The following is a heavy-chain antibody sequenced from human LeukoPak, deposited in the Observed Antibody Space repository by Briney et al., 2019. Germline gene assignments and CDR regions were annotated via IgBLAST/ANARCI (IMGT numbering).Heavy chain of an antibody. CDR3: ARVQDFWSGYYH. CDR1: GGTFSSYA. CDR2: IIPILGIA. V-gene: IGHV1-69*04. D-gene: IGHD3-3*01. Sequence: SVKASCKASGGTFSSYAISWVRQAPGQGLEWMGRIIPILGIANYAQKFQGRVTTTADKSTSTAYMELSSLRSEDTAVYYCARVQDFWSGYYHWGQGTLVTVSS. J-gene: IGHJ4*02.